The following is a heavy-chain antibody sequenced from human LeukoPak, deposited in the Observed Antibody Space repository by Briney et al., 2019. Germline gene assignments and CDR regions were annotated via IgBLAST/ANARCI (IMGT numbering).Heavy chain of an antibody. CDR2: ISGSGGST. CDR3: AKDGGEYYDILTGYYPRLYYMDV. J-gene: IGHJ6*03. V-gene: IGHV3-23*01. CDR1: GFTFSSYG. Sequence: GGSLRLSCAASGFTFSSYGMHWVRQAPGKGLEWVSAISGSGGSTYYADSVKGRFTISRDNSKNTLYLQMNSLRAEDTAVYYCAKDGGEYYDILTGYYPRLYYMDVWGKGTTVTISS. D-gene: IGHD3-9*01.